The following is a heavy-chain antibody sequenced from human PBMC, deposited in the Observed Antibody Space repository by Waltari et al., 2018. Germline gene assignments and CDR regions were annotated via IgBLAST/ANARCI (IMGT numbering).Heavy chain of an antibody. CDR2: INHSGST. Sequence: QVQLQQWGAGLLKPSETLSLTCAVYGGSFSGYYWSWIRQPPGKGLGWIGEINHSGSTNYNPSLKNRVTISVDTSKNQFSLKLSSVTAADTAVYYCARGDDLTTYSGYDSRGVLFDYWGQGTLVTVSS. D-gene: IGHD5-12*01. CDR1: GGSFSGYY. CDR3: ARGDDLTTYSGYDSRGVLFDY. J-gene: IGHJ4*02. V-gene: IGHV4-34*01.